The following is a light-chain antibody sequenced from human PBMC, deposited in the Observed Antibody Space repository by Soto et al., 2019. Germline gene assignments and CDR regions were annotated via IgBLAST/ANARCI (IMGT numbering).Light chain of an antibody. V-gene: IGKV1-5*01. CDR3: QQYNSYSWT. CDR1: LPISDY. CDR2: DAS. Sequence: DIQMAQSPSSLSSSVGDRLTLTWQASLPISDYLAWYKQKPGKIPNLLIYDASSLESGVPSRFRGSGSGTEFTLTISSLQPDDFETYYCQQYNSYSWTFGQGTKVDIK. J-gene: IGKJ1*01.